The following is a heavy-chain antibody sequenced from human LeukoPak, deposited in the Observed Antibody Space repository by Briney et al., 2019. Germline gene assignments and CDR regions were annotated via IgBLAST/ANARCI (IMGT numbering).Heavy chain of an antibody. Sequence: PGGSLRLSCAASGFTFSSYAMSWVRQAPGKGLEWVSAISGGSTYYADFVKGRFTISRDNSKNTLYLQMNSLRAEDTAVYYCAKALTGTTPFDYWGQGTLVTVSS. CDR3: AKALTGTTPFDY. CDR1: GFTFSSYA. D-gene: IGHD1-7*01. CDR2: ISGGST. J-gene: IGHJ4*02. V-gene: IGHV3-23*01.